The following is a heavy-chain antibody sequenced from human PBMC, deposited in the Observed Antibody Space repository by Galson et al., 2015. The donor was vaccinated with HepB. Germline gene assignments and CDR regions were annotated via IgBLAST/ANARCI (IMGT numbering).Heavy chain of an antibody. D-gene: IGHD2-21*01. J-gene: IGHJ4*02. CDR3: ARERYSFCYSAGFDF. Sequence: SVKVSCKASGYTFTTYGIGWVRQAPGQGLEWLGWITTYNGNTNYAQSFPGRVTMTTDKSTSTASMELRSQSSDDTAVYYCARERYSFCYSAGFDFLGQGTLVTVSS. CDR1: GYTFTTYG. CDR2: ITTYNGNT. V-gene: IGHV1-18*04.